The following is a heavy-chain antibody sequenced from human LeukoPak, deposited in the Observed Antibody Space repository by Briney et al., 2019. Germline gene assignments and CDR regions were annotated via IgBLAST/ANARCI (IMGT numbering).Heavy chain of an antibody. CDR2: IYYSGST. CDR1: GGSISSSSYY. D-gene: IGHD6-13*01. CDR3: ASAEPRGSSWYPY. V-gene: IGHV4-39*07. Sequence: PSETLSLTCTVSGGSISSSSYYWGWIRQPPGKGLEWIESIYYSGSTYYNPSLKSRVTISVDTSKNQFSLKLSSVTAADTAVYYCASAEPRGSSWYPYWGQGTLVTVSS. J-gene: IGHJ4*02.